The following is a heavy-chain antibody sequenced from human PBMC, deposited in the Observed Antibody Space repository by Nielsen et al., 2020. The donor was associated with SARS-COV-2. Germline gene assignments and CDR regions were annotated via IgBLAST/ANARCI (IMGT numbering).Heavy chain of an antibody. CDR1: GFTFSSFA. V-gene: IGHV3-23*01. J-gene: IGHJ6*03. CDR3: AKDSAFYMDV. Sequence: GESPNTPCAAPGFTFSSFALSWVRQAPGKGLEGVSAISGSGGSTYYADSVKGRFTISRDKSKNTLYLQMNSLRAEDTAVFYCAKDSAFYMDVWGKGTTVTVSS. CDR2: ISGSGGST. D-gene: IGHD1-26*01.